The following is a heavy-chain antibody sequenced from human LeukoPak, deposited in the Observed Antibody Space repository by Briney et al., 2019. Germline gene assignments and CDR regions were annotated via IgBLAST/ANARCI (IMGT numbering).Heavy chain of an antibody. V-gene: IGHV1-24*01. D-gene: IGHD5-24*01. Sequence: ASVKVSCKVSGYTLTELSMNWVRQAPGKGLEWMGGFDPEDGETIYAQKFQGRVTMTEDTSTDTAYMELSSLRSEDTAVYYCATGGRRDGYNYPGEFDYWGQGTLVTVSS. CDR3: ATGGRRDGYNYPGEFDY. J-gene: IGHJ4*02. CDR2: FDPEDGET. CDR1: GYTLTELS.